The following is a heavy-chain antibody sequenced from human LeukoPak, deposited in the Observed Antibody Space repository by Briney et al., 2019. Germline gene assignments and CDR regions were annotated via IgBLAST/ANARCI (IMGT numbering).Heavy chain of an antibody. V-gene: IGHV3-48*03. Sequence: GGSLRLSCAASGFTFSSYEMNWVRQAPGKGLEWVSYISSSGSTIYYADSVKGRFTISRDNAKNSLYLQMNSLRAEDTAVYYCARDRGSSSGPDYYYYAMDVWGQGTTVTVSS. CDR2: ISSSGSTI. D-gene: IGHD6-13*01. CDR3: ARDRGSSSGPDYYYYAMDV. J-gene: IGHJ6*02. CDR1: GFTFSSYE.